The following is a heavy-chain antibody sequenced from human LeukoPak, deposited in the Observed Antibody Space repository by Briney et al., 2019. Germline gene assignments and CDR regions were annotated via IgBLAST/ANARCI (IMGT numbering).Heavy chain of an antibody. D-gene: IGHD1-26*01. J-gene: IGHJ5*02. V-gene: IGHV5-51*01. CDR3: ARHWKSGSYQTVDWFDP. CDR2: IYPGDSDT. Sequence: GESLQISCKGSGYSFTSYWIGWVRQMPGKGLEWMGIIYPGDSDTRYSPSFQGQVTISADKSISTAYLQWSSLKASDTAMYYCARHWKSGSYQTVDWFDPWGQGTLVTVSS. CDR1: GYSFTSYW.